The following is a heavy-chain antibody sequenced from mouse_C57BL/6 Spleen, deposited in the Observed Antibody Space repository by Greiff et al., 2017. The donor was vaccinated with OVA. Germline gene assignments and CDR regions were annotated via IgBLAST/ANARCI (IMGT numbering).Heavy chain of an antibody. J-gene: IGHJ2*01. D-gene: IGHD3-3*01. CDR1: GYSITSGYY. V-gene: IGHV3-6*01. CDR3: ARAWLGFDY. Sequence: VQLQQSGPGLVKPSQSLSLTCSVTGYSITSGYYWNWIRQFPGNKLEWMGYISYDGSNNYNPSLKNRISITRDTSKNQFFLKLNSVTTEDTATYYCARAWLGFDYWGQGTTLTVSS. CDR2: ISYDGSN.